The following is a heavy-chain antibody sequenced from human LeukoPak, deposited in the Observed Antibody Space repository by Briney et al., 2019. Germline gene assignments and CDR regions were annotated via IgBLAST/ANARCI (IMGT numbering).Heavy chain of an antibody. CDR3: AKDRAYSRTYYTGVFDF. CDR2: ISSSGSTI. D-gene: IGHD6-13*01. V-gene: IGHV3-11*01. Sequence: GGSLRLSCAASGFTFSDYYMSWIRQAPGKGLEWVSYISSSGSTIYYADSVKGRFTISRDNAKNSLYLQMNSLRAEDTAVYYCAKDRAYSRTYYTGVFDFWGQGTLVTVSS. J-gene: IGHJ4*02. CDR1: GFTFSDYY.